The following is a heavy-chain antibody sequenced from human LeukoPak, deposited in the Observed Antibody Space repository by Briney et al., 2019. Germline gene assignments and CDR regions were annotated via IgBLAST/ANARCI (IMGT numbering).Heavy chain of an antibody. D-gene: IGHD4-17*01. J-gene: IGHJ4*02. Sequence: ASVKVSCTASRYTFTRYYMHWGRQAPGQGLEWMGWTNPNSGSTNYAQKFQGRVTMTRDTSISTAFMDLSRLRSDDTAVYYCARRGNYGDYFDYWGQGTLVTVSS. CDR1: RYTFTRYY. CDR2: TNPNSGST. V-gene: IGHV1-2*02. CDR3: ARRGNYGDYFDY.